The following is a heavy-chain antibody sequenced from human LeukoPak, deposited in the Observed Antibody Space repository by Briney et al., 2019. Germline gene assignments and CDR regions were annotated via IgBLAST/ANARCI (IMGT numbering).Heavy chain of an antibody. CDR2: ISYDGSNK. V-gene: IGHV3-30*03. J-gene: IGHJ3*02. CDR3: AREWSIAVAGPLGRGDAFDI. D-gene: IGHD6-19*01. CDR1: GFTFSNLG. Sequence: GGSLRLSCVASGFTFSNLGMNWVRQAPGKGLEWVAVISYDGSNKYYADSVKGRFTISRDNSKNTLYLRMNSLRAEDTAVYYCAREWSIAVAGPLGRGDAFDIWGQGTMVTVSS.